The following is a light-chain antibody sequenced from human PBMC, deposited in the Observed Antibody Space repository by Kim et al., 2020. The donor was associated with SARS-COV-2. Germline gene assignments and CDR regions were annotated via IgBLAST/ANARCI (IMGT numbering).Light chain of an antibody. J-gene: IGLJ3*02. CDR3: QAWDSSSNWV. Sequence: ELTQPPSVSVSPGQTASITCSGDKLGDKYACWYQQKPGQSPVLVIYQDSKRPSGIPERFSGSNSGNTATLTISGTQAMDEADYYCQAWDSSSNWVFGGGTQLTVL. CDR1: KLGDKY. CDR2: QDS. V-gene: IGLV3-1*01.